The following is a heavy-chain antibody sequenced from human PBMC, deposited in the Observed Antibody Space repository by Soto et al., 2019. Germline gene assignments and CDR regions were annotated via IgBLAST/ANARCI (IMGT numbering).Heavy chain of an antibody. CDR3: AGEYRRGESRVPYDD. Sequence: QVQLVQSGAEVKKPGASVKVSCKASGYTFTSYGISWVRQAPGQGLEWMGWISAYNGNTNYAQKLQGRVTMTTDTSTSTAYMELRSLRYDDTAGYYCAGEYRRGESRVPYDDWGQGTLVTVSS. J-gene: IGHJ4*02. CDR2: ISAYNGNT. D-gene: IGHD3-10*01. CDR1: GYTFTSYG. V-gene: IGHV1-18*01.